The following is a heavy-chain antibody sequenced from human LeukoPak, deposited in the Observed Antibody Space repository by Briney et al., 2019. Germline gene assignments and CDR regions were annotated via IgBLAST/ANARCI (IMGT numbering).Heavy chain of an antibody. CDR3: ARVGPPSYAMDV. D-gene: IGHD3-16*01. J-gene: IGHJ6*02. Sequence: GGSLRLSCAASGFTFRTYSMNWGREAPGKGVEWVSSISTTSSYFYYADSVKGRFTISRDNAKNALFLQMISLGAEDPAVYSCARVGPPSYAMDVWGQGTTVTVSS. V-gene: IGHV3-21*01. CDR2: ISTTSSYF. CDR1: GFTFRTYS.